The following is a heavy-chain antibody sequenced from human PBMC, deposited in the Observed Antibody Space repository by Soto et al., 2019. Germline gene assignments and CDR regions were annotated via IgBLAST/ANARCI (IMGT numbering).Heavy chain of an antibody. Sequence: QVQLVESGGGLVQPGRSLRLSCAASGFTFSSYAMHWVRQAPVKVLEGVAVISYDGSNKYYADSVKGRFTISRDNSKNTLYLQMNSLRTEDTAVYYCARPLWRDDYNWGYFNLWGRGTLVTVSS. CDR3: ARPLWRDDYNWGYFNL. V-gene: IGHV3-30-3*01. J-gene: IGHJ2*01. CDR2: ISYDGSNK. CDR1: GFTFSSYA. D-gene: IGHD4-4*01.